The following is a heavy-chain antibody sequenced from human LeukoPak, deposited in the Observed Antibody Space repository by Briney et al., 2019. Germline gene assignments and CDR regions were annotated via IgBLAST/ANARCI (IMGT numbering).Heavy chain of an antibody. CDR2: IYTSGST. J-gene: IGHJ6*02. CDR3: ARSLGVTITQYGMDV. Sequence: SETLSLTCTVSGGSISSGSYYWSWIRQPTGKGLEWIGRIYTSGSTNYNPSLKSRVTISVDTSKNQFSLKLGSVTAADTAVYYCARSLGVTITQYGMDVWGQGTTVTVSS. V-gene: IGHV4-61*02. D-gene: IGHD5-12*01. CDR1: GGSISSGSYY.